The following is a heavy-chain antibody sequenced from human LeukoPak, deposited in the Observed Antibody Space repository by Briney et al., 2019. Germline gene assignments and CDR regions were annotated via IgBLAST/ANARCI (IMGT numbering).Heavy chain of an antibody. CDR3: VRDPSYGSSWYYYMDV. D-gene: IGHD6-13*01. V-gene: IGHV3-48*04. Sequence: GGSLRLSCAASEFTFVRYAMNWVRQAPGKGLEWVSYISSSSFKIGYADSVKGRFSISRDSSKNSLYLQMDSLRVEDTAVYYCVRDPSYGSSWYYYMDVWGKGTTVTVSS. J-gene: IGHJ6*03. CDR2: ISSSSFKI. CDR1: EFTFVRYA.